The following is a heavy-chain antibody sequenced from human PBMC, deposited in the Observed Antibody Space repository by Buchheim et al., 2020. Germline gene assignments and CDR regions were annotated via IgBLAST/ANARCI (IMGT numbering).Heavy chain of an antibody. V-gene: IGHV3-30-3*01. Sequence: QVQLVESGGGVVQPGRSLRLSCAASGFTFSSYAMHWVRQAPGKGLEWVAVISYDGGNKYYADSVKGRFTISRDNSKNTLYLQMNSLRAEDTAVYYCARDQVIDYYDSSGPIDYWGQGTL. D-gene: IGHD3-22*01. CDR3: ARDQVIDYYDSSGPIDY. CDR1: GFTFSSYA. CDR2: ISYDGGNK. J-gene: IGHJ4*02.